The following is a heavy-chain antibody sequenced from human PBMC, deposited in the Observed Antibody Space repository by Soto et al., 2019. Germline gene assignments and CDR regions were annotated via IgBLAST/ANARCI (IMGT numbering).Heavy chain of an antibody. CDR3: ARGDFYDSSGPFSDAFDI. CDR1: GGSISSGGYY. D-gene: IGHD3-22*01. J-gene: IGHJ3*02. Sequence: SETLSLTCAVSGGSISSGGYYWSWIRQPPGKGLEWIGYIYYSGSTNYNPSLKSRVTISVDTSKNQFSLKLSSVTAADTALYYCARGDFYDSSGPFSDAFDIWGQGTMVTVS. V-gene: IGHV4-61*08. CDR2: IYYSGST.